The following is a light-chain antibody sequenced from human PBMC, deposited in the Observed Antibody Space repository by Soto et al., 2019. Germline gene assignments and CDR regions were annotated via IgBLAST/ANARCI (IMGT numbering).Light chain of an antibody. CDR3: ASWDDSLEGVV. CDR1: SSNIGGNP. J-gene: IGLJ2*01. Sequence: QSVATQPASASGTPGQRVIISCSGGSSNIGGNPVNWYQQLPGTAPKLLIYSQNERPSGVPDRFSASKSGTTASLAINGLQSEDEADYYCASWDDSLEGVVFGGGTKVTVL. CDR2: SQN. V-gene: IGLV1-44*01.